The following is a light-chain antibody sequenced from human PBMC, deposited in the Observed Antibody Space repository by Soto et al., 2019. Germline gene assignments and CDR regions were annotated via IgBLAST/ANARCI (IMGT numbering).Light chain of an antibody. CDR1: QSISNW. CDR3: QQYNTYS. V-gene: IGKV1-5*01. J-gene: IGKJ1*01. Sequence: DIQMTQSPSTLSASVGDRVTITCRASQSISNWLAWYQQKPGKAPKLLIYDASSLESGVPSRFSGSGSGTEFTLTLSSLQPDDFATYYCQQYNTYSFGQGTKVEIE. CDR2: DAS.